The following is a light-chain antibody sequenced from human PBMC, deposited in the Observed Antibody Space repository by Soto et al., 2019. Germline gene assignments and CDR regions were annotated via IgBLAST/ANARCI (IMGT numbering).Light chain of an antibody. Sequence: EIVLTQSPGTLSLSPGERATLSCRASESLSTSYLAWYQQKPGQAPRLLIYGSSSRATGIPDRFSGYGSVTDFTLTISRLEPGDFAVYYCQQYGNSPPWTFGQGTKVEIK. J-gene: IGKJ1*01. CDR1: ESLSTSY. V-gene: IGKV3-20*01. CDR3: QQYGNSPPWT. CDR2: GSS.